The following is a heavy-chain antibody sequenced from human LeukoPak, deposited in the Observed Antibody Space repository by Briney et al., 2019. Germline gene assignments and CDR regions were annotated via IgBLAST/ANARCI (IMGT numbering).Heavy chain of an antibody. CDR2: IYYSGST. CDR1: GGSISSYY. Sequence: PSETLSLTCTVSGGSISSYYWSWIRQPPGKGLEWIGYIYYSGSTNYNPSLKSRVTISVDTSKNQFSLKLSSVTAADTAVYYCARVGKDNWFDPWGQGTLVTVSS. J-gene: IGHJ5*02. D-gene: IGHD1-1*01. CDR3: ARVGKDNWFDP. V-gene: IGHV4-59*01.